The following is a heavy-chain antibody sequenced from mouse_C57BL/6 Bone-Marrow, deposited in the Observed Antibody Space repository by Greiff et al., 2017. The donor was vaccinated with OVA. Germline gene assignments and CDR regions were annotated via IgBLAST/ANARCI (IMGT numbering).Heavy chain of an antibody. J-gene: IGHJ4*01. CDR3: ARDTTFYAMDY. V-gene: IGHV5-16*01. CDR2: INYDGSST. D-gene: IGHD5-5*01. Sequence: EVKLVESAGGLVQPGRSMKLSCTASGFTFSDYYMAWVRQVPEKGLEWVANINYDGSSTYYLDSLKSRFIISRDNAKNILYLQMSSLKSEDTATYYCARDTTFYAMDYWGQGTSVTVSS. CDR1: GFTFSDYY.